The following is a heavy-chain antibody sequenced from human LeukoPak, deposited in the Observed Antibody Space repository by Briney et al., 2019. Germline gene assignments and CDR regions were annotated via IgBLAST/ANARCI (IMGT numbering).Heavy chain of an antibody. CDR2: INSDGSST. Sequence: PGGSLRLSCAASGFTFSSYWMHWVRQSPGKGRVWVSGINSDGSSTTYADSVKGRFTISRDNAKNTVYLQMNSLRAEDTAVYHCATSRTFDYWGQGTLVTVSS. CDR3: ATSRTFDY. J-gene: IGHJ4*02. CDR1: GFTFSSYW. V-gene: IGHV3-74*01.